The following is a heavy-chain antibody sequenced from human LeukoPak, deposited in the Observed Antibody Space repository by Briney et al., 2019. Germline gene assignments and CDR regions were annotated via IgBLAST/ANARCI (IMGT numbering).Heavy chain of an antibody. Sequence: GGSLRLSCAASGFTFSSYGMHWVRQAPGKGLEWVAFIRYEGSNEYYTDSVKGRFTISRDNSKNTVYLQMNSLRAEDTAVYYCAKDHYDFWSGYYKNYYYMDVWGKGTTVTASS. CDR3: AKDHYDFWSGYYKNYYYMDV. J-gene: IGHJ6*03. CDR2: IRYEGSNE. D-gene: IGHD3-3*01. V-gene: IGHV3-30*02. CDR1: GFTFSSYG.